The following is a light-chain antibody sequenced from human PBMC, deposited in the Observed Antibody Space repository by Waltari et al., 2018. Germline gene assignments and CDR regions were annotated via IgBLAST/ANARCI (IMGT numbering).Light chain of an antibody. CDR1: QSVSSK. V-gene: IGKV3-15*01. CDR3: QQYNNWPPT. CDR2: GAS. Sequence: EIVMTQSPVTLSVSPGERVTLSCRASQSVSSKLAWYQQKPGQAPRLLIYGASTRATGIPARFSGSGSGTEFTLTISSLQSEDFAVYHCQQYNNWPPTFGQGTKVEIK. J-gene: IGKJ1*01.